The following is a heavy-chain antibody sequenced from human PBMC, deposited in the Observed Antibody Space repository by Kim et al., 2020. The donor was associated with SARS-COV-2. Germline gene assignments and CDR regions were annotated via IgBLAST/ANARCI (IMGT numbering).Heavy chain of an antibody. CDR3: TRVPPYSNSWWDAFDI. CDR2: IRSKANSYAT. D-gene: IGHD6-13*01. J-gene: IGHJ3*02. Sequence: GGSLRLSCAASGFTFSDSAMYWVRQASGKGLEWVGRIRSKANSYATAYDVSVKGRFIISRDDSKNTAYLQMNSLKTEDTAIYYCTRVPPYSNSWWDAFDIWGQVTMFTVSS. V-gene: IGHV3-73*01. CDR1: GFTFSDSA.